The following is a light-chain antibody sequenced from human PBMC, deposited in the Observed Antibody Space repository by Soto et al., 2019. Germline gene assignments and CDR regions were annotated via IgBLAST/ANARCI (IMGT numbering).Light chain of an antibody. CDR2: GAS. CDR3: QQYNNWTIT. CDR1: QSVRSN. Sequence: IVMMQSPATLSVSPGETPTISCRASQSVRSNLAWSQQKPAQAPSPLIYGASTRATGIPARFSGSASGTEFTLTISRLPYEDFAVYYRQQYNNWTITFGQGTRLEIK. J-gene: IGKJ5*01. V-gene: IGKV3-15*01.